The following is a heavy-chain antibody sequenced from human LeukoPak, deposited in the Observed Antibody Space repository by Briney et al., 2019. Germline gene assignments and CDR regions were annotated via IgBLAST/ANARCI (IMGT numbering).Heavy chain of an antibody. CDR3: ARSAPGYCSSTSCYHTLGYFQH. CDR1: GFTFSSYG. D-gene: IGHD2-2*03. CDR2: IWYDGSNK. J-gene: IGHJ1*01. Sequence: GRSLRLSCAASGFTFSSYGMPWVRQAPGKGLEWVEVIWYDGSNKYYADSVKGRFTISRDNSKNTLYLQMNSLRAEDTAVYYCARSAPGYCSSTSCYHTLGYFQHWGQGTLVTVSS. V-gene: IGHV3-33*01.